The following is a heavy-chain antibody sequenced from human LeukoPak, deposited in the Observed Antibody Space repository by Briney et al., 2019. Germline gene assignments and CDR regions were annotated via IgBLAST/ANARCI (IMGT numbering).Heavy chain of an antibody. V-gene: IGHV3-7*01. CDR2: IKQDGSEK. CDR1: GFTFSSYS. CDR3: ARWGIAAAYAFDI. D-gene: IGHD6-13*01. Sequence: GGSLRLSCAASGFTFSSYSMNWVRQAPGKGLEWVAYIKQDGSEKYYVDSVKGRFTISRDNAKNSLYLQMNSLRAEDTAVYYCARWGIAAAYAFDIWGQGTMVTVSS. J-gene: IGHJ3*02.